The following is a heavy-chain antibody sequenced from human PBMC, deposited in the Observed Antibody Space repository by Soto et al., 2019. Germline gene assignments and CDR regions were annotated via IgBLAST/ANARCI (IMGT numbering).Heavy chain of an antibody. D-gene: IGHD1-20*01. V-gene: IGHV4-30-4*01. CDR1: CGSISNGDDF. CDR2: IYYSGST. CDR3: ARDRAKWKDYYYYGMDV. J-gene: IGHJ6*02. Sequence: SETLSLTCTVSCGSISNGDDFWNCIRQPPGKGLEWIGYIYYSGSTYYNPSLKSRLTMSVDTSKNQFSLKLSSVTAADTAVYYCARDRAKWKDYYYYGMDVWGQGTTVTVSS.